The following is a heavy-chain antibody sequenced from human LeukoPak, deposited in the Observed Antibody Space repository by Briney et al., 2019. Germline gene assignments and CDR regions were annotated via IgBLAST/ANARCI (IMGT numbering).Heavy chain of an antibody. CDR3: VKSGGYGLIDY. V-gene: IGHV4-38-2*02. J-gene: IGHJ4*02. CDR2: IYYTGST. CDR1: GYSISSGYY. Sequence: SSETLSLTCTVSGYSISSGYYLGWIRQPPGKGLEWIGNIYYTGSTYYNASLQSRVTISIDTSKNQFSLRLNSVTAADTAMYYCVKSGGYGLIDYWGQGTLVTVSS. D-gene: IGHD1-26*01.